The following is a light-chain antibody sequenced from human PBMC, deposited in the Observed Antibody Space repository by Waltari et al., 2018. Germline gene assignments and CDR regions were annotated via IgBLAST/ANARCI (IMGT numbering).Light chain of an antibody. CDR2: DVN. CDR1: NSDIGAYNY. V-gene: IGLV2-14*03. J-gene: IGLJ2*01. CDR3: SAHSASSTHVL. Sequence: QSALTQPASVSGSPGQSITISCTGTNSDIGAYNYFFWYQQYPGTAPQLIIYDVNSRPSGISVRFSGSKSGNTASLTISGLQAEDEADYYCSAHSASSTHVLFGGGTKLTVL.